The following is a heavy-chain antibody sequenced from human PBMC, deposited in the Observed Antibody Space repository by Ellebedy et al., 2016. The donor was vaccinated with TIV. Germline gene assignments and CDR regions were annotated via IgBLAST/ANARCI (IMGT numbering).Heavy chain of an antibody. Sequence: SETLSLTXTVSGASITNYYWTWIRQPAGKGLEWIGRIYTSGSTNYSPSLKSRVTMAIGASQNQFSLKLNSVTAADTAVYYCARAGRYALGHFDYWGQGALVTVSS. V-gene: IGHV4-4*07. D-gene: IGHD3-16*01. CDR1: GASITNYY. CDR3: ARAGRYALGHFDY. CDR2: IYTSGST. J-gene: IGHJ4*02.